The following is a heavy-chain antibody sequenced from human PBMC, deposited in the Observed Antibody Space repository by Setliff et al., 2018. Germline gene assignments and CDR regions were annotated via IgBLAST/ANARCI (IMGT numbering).Heavy chain of an antibody. CDR3: TRHEDRNKCTSSSCYRENDAFDV. CDR2: IYPGDSDT. CDR1: GYIFTNYW. J-gene: IGHJ3*01. Sequence: GESLKISCKASGYIFTNYWIGWVRQMPGKGLEWMGVIYPGDSDTRYSLSFQGQVTISADKSINTAYSQWSSLKASDTAIYYCTRHEDRNKCTSSSCYRENDAFDVWGQGAMVTVSS. D-gene: IGHD2-2*01. V-gene: IGHV5-51*01.